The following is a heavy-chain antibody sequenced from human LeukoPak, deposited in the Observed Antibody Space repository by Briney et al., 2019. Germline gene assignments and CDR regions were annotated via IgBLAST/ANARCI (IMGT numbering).Heavy chain of an antibody. CDR1: GGSISSYY. CDR2: IYTSGST. Sequence: SETLSLTCTVSGGSISSYYWSWIRQPAGKGLEWIGRIYTSGSTNYNPSLKSRVTMSVDTSKNQFSLKLSSVTAADTAVYYCARVEGCSSTSCHAFDIWGQGTMVTVSS. J-gene: IGHJ3*02. D-gene: IGHD2-2*01. CDR3: ARVEGCSSTSCHAFDI. V-gene: IGHV4-4*07.